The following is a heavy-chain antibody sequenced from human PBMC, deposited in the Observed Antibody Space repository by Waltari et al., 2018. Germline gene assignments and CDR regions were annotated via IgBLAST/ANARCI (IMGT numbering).Heavy chain of an antibody. D-gene: IGHD6-13*01. CDR3: ARPQQQLVFDY. CDR1: GYSISSGYY. J-gene: IGHJ4*02. Sequence: QVQLQESGPGLVKPSETLSLTCAVSGYSISSGYYWGWIRQPPGKGLEWMGWINPNSGGTNYAQKFQGRVTMTRDTSISTAYMELSRLRSDDTAVYYCARPQQQLVFDYWGQGTLVTVSS. CDR2: INPNSGGT. V-gene: IGHV1-2*02.